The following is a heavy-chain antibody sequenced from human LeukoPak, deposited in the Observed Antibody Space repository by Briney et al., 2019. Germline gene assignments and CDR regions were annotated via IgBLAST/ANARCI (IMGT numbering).Heavy chain of an antibody. Sequence: PSETLSLTCTVSGGSISSYYWSWIRQPPGKGLEWIGYIYFTGSTNYNPSLKSRVTISVDTSKNQLSLKMYSVTAADTAVYYCARMTRGYGAFDVWGQGTMVTVSS. CDR2: IYFTGST. V-gene: IGHV4-59*01. J-gene: IGHJ3*01. D-gene: IGHD5-18*01. CDR3: ARMTRGYGAFDV. CDR1: GGSISSYY.